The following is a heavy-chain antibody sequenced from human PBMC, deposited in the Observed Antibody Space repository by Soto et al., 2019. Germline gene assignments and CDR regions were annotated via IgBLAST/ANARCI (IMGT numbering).Heavy chain of an antibody. Sequence: ASVKVSCKASGYTFTSYAMHWVRQAPGQRLEWMGWINAGNGNTKYSQKFQGRVTITRDTSASTAYMELSSLRSEDTAVYYCARSENVLLWFGEFEHWGQGTLVTVSS. V-gene: IGHV1-3*01. CDR3: ARSENVLLWFGEFEH. CDR2: INAGNGNT. CDR1: GYTFTSYA. D-gene: IGHD3-10*01. J-gene: IGHJ5*02.